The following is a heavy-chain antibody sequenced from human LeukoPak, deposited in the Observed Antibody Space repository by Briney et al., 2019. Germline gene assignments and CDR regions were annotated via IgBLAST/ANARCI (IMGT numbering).Heavy chain of an antibody. Sequence: GASVKVSCKASGGTFSSYAISWVRQAPGQGLEWMGGIIPIFGTANYAQKFQGRVTITADESTGTAYMELSSLRSEDTAVYYCARDSSPPYYDFWSGHLQDVWGQGTTVTVSS. CDR2: IIPIFGTA. D-gene: IGHD3-3*01. CDR3: ARDSSPPYYDFWSGHLQDV. CDR1: GGTFSSYA. V-gene: IGHV1-69*13. J-gene: IGHJ6*02.